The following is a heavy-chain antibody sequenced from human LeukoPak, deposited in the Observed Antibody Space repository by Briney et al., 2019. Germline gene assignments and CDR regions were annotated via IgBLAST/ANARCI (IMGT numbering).Heavy chain of an antibody. D-gene: IGHD6-19*01. CDR1: GYTFTGYY. V-gene: IGHV1-2*02. CDR3: ARVYSSGWYPLDY. J-gene: IGHJ4*02. CDR2: INPNSGGT. Sequence: GASVKVSCKASGYTFTGYYMHWVRQAPGQGLEWMGWINPNSGGTNYAQKFQGRVTMTRDTSISTAYMELSRLRSDDTAVYYCARVYSSGWYPLDYWGQGTLVTVSS.